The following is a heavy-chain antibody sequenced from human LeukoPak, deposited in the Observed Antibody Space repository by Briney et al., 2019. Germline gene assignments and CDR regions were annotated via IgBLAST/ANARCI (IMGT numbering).Heavy chain of an antibody. CDR2: ISGNGGST. CDR1: GFTLSSYA. J-gene: IGHJ4*02. CDR3: AKGHSDFGTGFDL. Sequence: SGGSLRLSCAASGFTLSSYAMSWVRQAPGKGLEWVSGISGNGGSTYYADSVKARFTISRDNSKNTLYLEMNSLTADDTAVYYCAKGHSDFGTGFDLWGQGTLVTVS. D-gene: IGHD4-17*01. V-gene: IGHV3-23*01.